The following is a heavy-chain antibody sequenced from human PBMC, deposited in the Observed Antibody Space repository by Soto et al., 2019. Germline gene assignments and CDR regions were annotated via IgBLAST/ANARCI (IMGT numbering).Heavy chain of an antibody. Sequence: ASVKISCKASGYTFNSYGISWVRQAPSPGLEWMGWISAYNGNTNYAQKLQGRVTMTTDTSTSTAYMELRSLRSDDTAVYYCARIENSRYDHRLPIDFWCQGTLVHVSS. J-gene: IGHJ4*02. D-gene: IGHD5-12*01. V-gene: IGHV1-18*01. CDR3: ARIENSRYDHRLPIDF. CDR2: ISAYNGNT. CDR1: GYTFNSYG.